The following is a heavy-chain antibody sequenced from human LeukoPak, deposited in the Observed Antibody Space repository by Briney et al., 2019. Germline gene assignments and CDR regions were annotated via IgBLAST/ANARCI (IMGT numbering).Heavy chain of an antibody. CDR3: AKDSYYGSGSYYGGNFGMDV. V-gene: IGHV3-74*01. CDR1: GFTFTFRSYW. D-gene: IGHD3-10*01. Sequence: GGSLRLSCAASGFTFTFRSYWMHWVRQAPGKGLVWVARINSDGSSTTYADSVKGRFTISRDNSKNTLYLQMNSLRAEDTAVYYCAKDSYYGSGSYYGGNFGMDVWGQGTTVTVSS. CDR2: INSDGSST. J-gene: IGHJ6*02.